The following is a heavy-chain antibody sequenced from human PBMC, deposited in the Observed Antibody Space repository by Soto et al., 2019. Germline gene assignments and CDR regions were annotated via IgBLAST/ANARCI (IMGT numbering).Heavy chain of an antibody. V-gene: IGHV3-21*01. D-gene: IGHD2-2*01. Sequence: EVQLVESGGGLVKPGGSLRLSCAASGFTFSSYSMNWVRQAPGKGLEWVSSISSSSTYIYYADSVKGRFTISSDNAKNSLYLQMNSLRAEDTAVYYCARGAPGIVVVPAALDYWGQGTLVTVSS. CDR3: ARGAPGIVVVPAALDY. J-gene: IGHJ4*02. CDR2: ISSSSTYI. CDR1: GFTFSSYS.